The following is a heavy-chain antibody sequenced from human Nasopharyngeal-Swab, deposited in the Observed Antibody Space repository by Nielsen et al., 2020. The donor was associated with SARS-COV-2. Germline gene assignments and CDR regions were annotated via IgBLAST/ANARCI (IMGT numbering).Heavy chain of an antibody. CDR2: IGTAGDT. CDR1: GFTFSSYD. J-gene: IGHJ3*02. CDR3: ARGGTYYYDSSNDAFDI. Sequence: GVSLRLSCAASGFTFSSYDMHWVRQATGKGLEWVSAIGTAGDTYYPGSVKGRFTISRENAKNSLYLQMNSLRAGDTAVYYCARGGTYYYDSSNDAFDIWGQGTMVTVSS. V-gene: IGHV3-13*01. D-gene: IGHD3-22*01.